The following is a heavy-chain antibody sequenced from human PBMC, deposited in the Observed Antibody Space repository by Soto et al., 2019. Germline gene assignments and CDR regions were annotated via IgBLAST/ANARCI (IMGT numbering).Heavy chain of an antibody. V-gene: IGHV1-18*01. CDR2: ISAYNGNT. Sequence: QVQLVQSGAEVKKPGASVKVSCKASGYTFTSYGISWVRQAPGQGLEWMGWISAYNGNTNYAQKLQGRVTMTTDTSTSTAYMELRSLRSDDTAVYYCAIVVVPAGGHYYYGMDVWGQGTTVTVSS. CDR3: AIVVVPAGGHYYYGMDV. D-gene: IGHD2-2*01. CDR1: GYTFTSYG. J-gene: IGHJ6*02.